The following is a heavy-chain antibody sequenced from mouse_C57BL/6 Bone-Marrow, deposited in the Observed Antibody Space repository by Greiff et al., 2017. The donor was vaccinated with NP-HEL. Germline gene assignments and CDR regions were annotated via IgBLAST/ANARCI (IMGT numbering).Heavy chain of an antibody. CDR3: ARDYYGSSYTFAY. CDR2: IYPGSGNT. V-gene: IGHV1-76*01. J-gene: IGHJ3*01. D-gene: IGHD1-1*01. CDR1: GYTFTDYY. Sequence: QVQLQQSGAELVRPGASVKLSCKASGYTFTDYYINWVKQRPGQGLEWIARIYPGSGNTYYNEKFKGKATLTAEKSSSTAYMQLSSLTSEDSAVYFCARDYYGSSYTFAYWGQGTLVTVSA.